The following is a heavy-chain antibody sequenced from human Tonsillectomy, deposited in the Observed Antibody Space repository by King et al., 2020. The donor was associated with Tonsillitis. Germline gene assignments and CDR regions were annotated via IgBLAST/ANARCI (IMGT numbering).Heavy chain of an antibody. D-gene: IGHD6-19*01. V-gene: IGHV3-30-3*01. J-gene: IGHJ6*02. CDR3: ARDLVPVPGHTSYPGFDV. CDR2: ISFEGSTI. CDR1: GFIFRTYT. Sequence: VQLVESGGGVVQPGRSLSLSCVVSGFIFRTYTMHWVRQAPGKGLEWVALISFEGSTIYYADSVKGRFFISRDNSADRLFLQMNSLSGEDTAVYYCARDLVPVPGHTSYPGFDVWGRGTTVTVSS.